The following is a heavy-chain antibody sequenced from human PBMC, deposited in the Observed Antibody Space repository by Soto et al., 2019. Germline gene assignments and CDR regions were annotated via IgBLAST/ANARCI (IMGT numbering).Heavy chain of an antibody. CDR3: ARGFQSSFGY. D-gene: IGHD2-21*01. CDR2: IYSGGST. Sequence: GGSLRLSCAASGFTVSNSYMSWVRQAPGKGLEWVSVIYSGGSTYYADSVKGRFTISRDSSKNTLYLQMNSLRAEDTAVYYCARGFQSSFGYWGQGTLVTVSS. CDR1: GFTVSNSY. V-gene: IGHV3-53*01. J-gene: IGHJ4*02.